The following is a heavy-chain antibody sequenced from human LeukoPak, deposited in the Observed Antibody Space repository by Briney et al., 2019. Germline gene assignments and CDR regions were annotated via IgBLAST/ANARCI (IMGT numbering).Heavy chain of an antibody. J-gene: IGHJ5*02. D-gene: IGHD3-16*01. CDR2: INHSGST. V-gene: IGHV4-34*01. CDR3: ARGGARISFGGVIIANWFDP. CDR1: GGSFSDYF. Sequence: SETLSLTCAVYGGSFSDYFWSWIRRPPGKGLEWIGEINHSGSTNYNPSLKSRVTISVDTSKSQLYLKLSSVTAADTAVYYCARGGARISFGGVIIANWFDPWGQGTLVTVSS.